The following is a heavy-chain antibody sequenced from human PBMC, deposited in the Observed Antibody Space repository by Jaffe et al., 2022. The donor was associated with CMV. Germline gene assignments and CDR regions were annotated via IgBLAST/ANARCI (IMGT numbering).Heavy chain of an antibody. V-gene: IGHV3-30*18. CDR2: ISYDGSNK. CDR1: GFTFSSYG. Sequence: QVQLVESGGGVVQPGRSLRLSCAASGFTFSSYGMHWVRQAPGKGLEWVAVISYDGSNKYYADSVKGRFTISRDNSKNTLYLQMNSLRAEDTAVYYCAKRESLGYCSSTSCYNWFDPWGQGTLVTVSS. D-gene: IGHD2-2*01. J-gene: IGHJ5*02. CDR3: AKRESLGYCSSTSCYNWFDP.